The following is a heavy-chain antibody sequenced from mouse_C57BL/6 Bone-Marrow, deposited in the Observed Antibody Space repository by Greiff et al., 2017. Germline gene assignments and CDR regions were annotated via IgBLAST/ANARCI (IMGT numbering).Heavy chain of an antibody. V-gene: IGHV5-6*01. CDR1: GFTFSSYG. Sequence: EVNVVESGGDLVKPGGSLKLSCAASGFTFSSYGMSWVRQTPDKRLEWVATISSGGSYTYYPDSVKGRFTISRDNAKNTLYLQMSSLKSEDTAIYYCARPLTFYFDYWGQGTTLTVSS. CDR2: ISSGGSYT. J-gene: IGHJ2*01. CDR3: ARPLTFYFDY.